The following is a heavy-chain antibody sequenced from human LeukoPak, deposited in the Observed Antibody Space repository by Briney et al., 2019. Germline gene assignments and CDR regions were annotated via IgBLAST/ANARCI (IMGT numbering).Heavy chain of an antibody. D-gene: IGHD3-10*01. J-gene: IGHJ1*01. CDR1: GGSISGYY. V-gene: IGHV4-4*07. Sequence: SETLSLTCTVSGGSISGYYWSWIRQPAGKGLEWIGLIHTSGSTNYNPSLKSRVTISVDTSKNQFSLELSSVAAADTAVYYCARGGFGEFFWGQGTLVTVSS. CDR3: ARGGFGEFF. CDR2: IHTSGST.